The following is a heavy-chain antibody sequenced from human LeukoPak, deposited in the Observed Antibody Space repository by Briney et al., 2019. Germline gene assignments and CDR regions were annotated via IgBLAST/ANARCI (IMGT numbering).Heavy chain of an antibody. Sequence: PGGSLRLSCAASGFTFSDYSMNWVRQAPGKGLEWVSFISSSSGYIYYADSVKGRFTISRDNAKNSLYLLMNSLRAEDTAVYYCATVIAYRGYMDVWGKGTTVTVSS. CDR3: ATVIAYRGYMDV. CDR2: ISSSSGYI. D-gene: IGHD6-13*01. CDR1: GFTFSDYS. V-gene: IGHV3-21*01. J-gene: IGHJ6*03.